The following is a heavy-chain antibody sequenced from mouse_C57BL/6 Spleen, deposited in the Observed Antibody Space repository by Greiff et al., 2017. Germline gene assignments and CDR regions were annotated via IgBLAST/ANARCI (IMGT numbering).Heavy chain of an antibody. D-gene: IGHD1-2*01. CDR1: GFNIKHTY. Sequence: VQLQQSVAELVRPGASVKLSCTASGFNIKHTYMHWVKQRPEQGLEWIGRIDPANGNTKYDPKFQGKATITADTSSNTAYLQLSSLASEDTAIYYGARGGSLDDWGQGTTLTVSS. CDR3: ARGGSLDD. V-gene: IGHV14-3*01. CDR2: IDPANGNT. J-gene: IGHJ2*01.